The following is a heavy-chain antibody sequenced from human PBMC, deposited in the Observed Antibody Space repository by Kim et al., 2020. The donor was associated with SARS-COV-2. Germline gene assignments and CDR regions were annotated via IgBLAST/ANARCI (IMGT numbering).Heavy chain of an antibody. V-gene: IGHV4-59*13. J-gene: IGHJ5*02. CDR2: IYYSGST. CDR1: GGSISNYY. Sequence: SQTLSLTCTVSGGSISNYYWSWIRQPPGKGLEWIGYIYYSGSTLYNPSLESRATISLATSMDQFPLNLNSVTAADTAVYYCARAWGGYYYDSSGSHNWFDPWGQGTLVTVST. CDR3: ARAWGGYYYDSSGSHNWFDP. D-gene: IGHD3-22*01.